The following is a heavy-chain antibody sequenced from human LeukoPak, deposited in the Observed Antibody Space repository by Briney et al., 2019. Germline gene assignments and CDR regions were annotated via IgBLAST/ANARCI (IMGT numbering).Heavy chain of an antibody. V-gene: IGHV4-59*01. CDR2: VYYSGST. CDR3: ERQTSGWYSEPFDS. J-gene: IGHJ4*02. Sequence: SETLSLTCTVSGGSISSYYWSWIRQPPGKGLEWIGCVYYSGSTNYNPSLKSRVTISVDTSKNQFSLKLSSVTAADTAVYYYERQTSGWYSEPFDSWGQGTLVTVSS. D-gene: IGHD6-19*01. CDR1: GGSISSYY.